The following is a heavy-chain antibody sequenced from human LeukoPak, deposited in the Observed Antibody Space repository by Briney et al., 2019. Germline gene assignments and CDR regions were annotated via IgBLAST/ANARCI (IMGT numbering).Heavy chain of an antibody. D-gene: IGHD1/OR15-1a*01. J-gene: IGHJ6*02. CDR1: RFTFRNYW. Sequence: GGSLRLSCAASRFTFRNYWMHWVRQAPGKGLVWVSRINSDGGSTTFADSVKDRFTISRDNAKNTLYLQMNSLRVEDTAVYYCARGNNYGMDVWGQGTTVTVSS. CDR2: INSDGGST. CDR3: ARGNNYGMDV. V-gene: IGHV3-74*01.